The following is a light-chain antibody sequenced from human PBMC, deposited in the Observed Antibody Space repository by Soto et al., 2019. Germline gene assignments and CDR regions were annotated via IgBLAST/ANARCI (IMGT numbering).Light chain of an antibody. Sequence: DIHMTQSPATLSASVGDRVTITCRASQSISTWLAWYQQKPGKAPKLLIYWASSLESGVPSRFSGSGSGTEFTLTISSLQPDDFATYYCQHYTTYSGTFGLGTKVDIK. CDR3: QHYTTYSGT. J-gene: IGKJ3*01. CDR2: WAS. V-gene: IGKV1-5*03. CDR1: QSISTW.